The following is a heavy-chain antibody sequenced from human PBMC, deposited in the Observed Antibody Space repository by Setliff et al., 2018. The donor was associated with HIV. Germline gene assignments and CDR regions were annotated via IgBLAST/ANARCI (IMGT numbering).Heavy chain of an antibody. D-gene: IGHD6-19*01. CDR2: ISHSGNT. J-gene: IGHJ6*03. CDR1: GGSFSGYY. CDR3: ARVPGYSSGSSYMEV. V-gene: IGHV4-34*01. Sequence: PSETLSLTCAVYGGSFSGYYWSWIRQPPGKGLEWIGEISHSGNTNYNPSLKSRLIISVDTSKKQFSLKRRSVTAADTAIYYCARVPGYSSGSSYMEVWGKGTTVTVSS.